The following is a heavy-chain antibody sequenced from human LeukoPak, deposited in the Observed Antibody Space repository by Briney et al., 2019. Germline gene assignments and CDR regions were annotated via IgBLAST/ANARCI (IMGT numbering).Heavy chain of an antibody. J-gene: IGHJ4*02. CDR3: AREQHYGDYEGFDY. D-gene: IGHD4-17*01. Sequence: PSETLSLTCTVSGGSISSSSYYWGWIRQPPGKGLEWIGRIYTSGSTNYNPSLKSRVTMSVDTSKNQFSLKLSSVTAADTAVYYCAREQHYGDYEGFDYWGQGTLVTVSS. V-gene: IGHV4-39*07. CDR1: GGSISSSSYY. CDR2: IYTSGST.